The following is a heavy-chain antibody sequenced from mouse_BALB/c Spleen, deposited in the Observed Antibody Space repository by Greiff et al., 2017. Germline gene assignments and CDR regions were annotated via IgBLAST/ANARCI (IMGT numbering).Heavy chain of an antibody. J-gene: IGHJ4*01. V-gene: IGHV1-18*01. CDR2: INPYNGGT. Sequence: VQLQQSGPELVKPGASMKISCKASGYSFTGYTMNWVKQSHGKNLEWIGLINPYNGGTSYNQKFKGKATLTVDKSSSTAYMELLSLTSEDSAVYYCARGRNAYYRYDDAMDYWGQGTSVTVSS. CDR3: ARGRNAYYRYDDAMDY. D-gene: IGHD2-14*01. CDR1: GYSFTGYT.